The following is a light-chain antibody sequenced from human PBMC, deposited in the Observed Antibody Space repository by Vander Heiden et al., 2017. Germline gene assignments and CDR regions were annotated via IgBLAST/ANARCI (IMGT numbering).Light chain of an antibody. CDR2: GAS. J-gene: IGKJ5*01. Sequence: EIAMTQSPATLSVSPGERATIFCRASQSVSSNLAWSQQKPGQAPRLLIYGASTRATGIPARFSGSGSGTEFTLTISSRQSEDFAVYYCQLYKNWPPPTFGQGTRLEIK. CDR3: QLYKNWPPPT. CDR1: QSVSSN. V-gene: IGKV3-15*01.